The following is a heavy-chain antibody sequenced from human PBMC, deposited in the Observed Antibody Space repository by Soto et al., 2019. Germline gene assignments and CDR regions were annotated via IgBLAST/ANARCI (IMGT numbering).Heavy chain of an antibody. D-gene: IGHD5-12*01. V-gene: IGHV1-69*06. CDR2: VISASDSV. J-gene: IGHJ1*01. CDR3: AKVGSRDGYNDVLDQ. CDR1: GRIFSSFP. Sequence: QVQVVQSGAEVKKPGSSVKISCKASGRIFSSFPTSWVRQVPGQGLEWMGGVISASDSVTYAPQFPGRVTITAVTSAGIGYLELTSLTSEDTAIYYCAKVGSRDGYNDVLDQWGPGTMVTVSS.